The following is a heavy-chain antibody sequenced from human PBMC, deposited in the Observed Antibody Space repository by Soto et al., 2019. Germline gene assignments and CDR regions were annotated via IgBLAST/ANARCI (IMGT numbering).Heavy chain of an antibody. Sequence: QLLGSGGGLVQPAGSLRLSCEASGFTFNIYAMTWVRQAPGKGLEWVSNIGSTGTTTYYADSVKGRFAISRDNSKSTLYLQMNSMRAEDTAVYYCATVARYDDFDVWGQGTMVTVSS. CDR3: ATVARYDDFDV. CDR1: GFTFNIYA. V-gene: IGHV3-23*01. J-gene: IGHJ3*01. CDR2: IGSTGTTT. D-gene: IGHD3-9*01.